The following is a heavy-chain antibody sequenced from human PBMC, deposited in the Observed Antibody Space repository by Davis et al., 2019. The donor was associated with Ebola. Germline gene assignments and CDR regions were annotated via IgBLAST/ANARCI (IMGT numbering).Heavy chain of an antibody. V-gene: IGHV3-23*01. CDR1: GFTFNNYE. D-gene: IGHD6-19*01. J-gene: IGHJ4*02. CDR2: ISGSGGST. Sequence: LSLTCAASGFTFNNYEMSWVRQPPGKGLEWVSTISGSGGSTYYANSVQGRFTISRDNSKNTLYLQMNSLRAEDTALYYCAKDCRGAVADYFDFWGQGTLVTVSS. CDR3: AKDCRGAVADYFDF.